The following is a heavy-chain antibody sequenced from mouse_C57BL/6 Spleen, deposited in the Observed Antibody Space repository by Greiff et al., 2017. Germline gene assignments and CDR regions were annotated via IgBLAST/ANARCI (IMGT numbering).Heavy chain of an antibody. V-gene: IGHV1-69*01. CDR1: GYTFTSYW. J-gene: IGHJ4*01. CDR2: IDPSDSYT. CDR3: ARMDY. Sequence: QFQLQQPGAELVMPGASVKLSCKASGYTFTSYWMHWVKQRPGQGLEWIGEIDPSDSYTNYNQKFKGKSTLTVDKSSSTAYMQLSSLTSEDSAVYYCARMDYWGQGTSVTVSS.